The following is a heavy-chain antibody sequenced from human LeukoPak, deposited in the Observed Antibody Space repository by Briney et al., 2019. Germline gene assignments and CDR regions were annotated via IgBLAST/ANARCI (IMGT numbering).Heavy chain of an antibody. Sequence: GGSLRLSCAASGFSFSSYGMHWVRQAPGKGLEWVAVISYDGNKEYYVDSVKGRFAISRDNSKNMLYLQMDSLRAEDTAVYHCARERATSTSTWSFDYWGQGTLVTVSS. J-gene: IGHJ4*02. CDR2: ISYDGNKE. D-gene: IGHD2-2*01. V-gene: IGHV3-30*03. CDR1: GFSFSSYG. CDR3: ARERATSTSTWSFDY.